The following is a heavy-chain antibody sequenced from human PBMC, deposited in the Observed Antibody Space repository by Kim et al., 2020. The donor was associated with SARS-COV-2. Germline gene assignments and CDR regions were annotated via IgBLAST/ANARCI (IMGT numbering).Heavy chain of an antibody. Sequence: GSTDYTPSLKGRVTISVDTSKNQFSLKLSSVTAADTAVYYCARGWGYFDYWGQGTLVTVSS. CDR3: ARGWGYFDY. J-gene: IGHJ4*02. V-gene: IGHV4-59*09. D-gene: IGHD3-16*01. CDR2: GST.